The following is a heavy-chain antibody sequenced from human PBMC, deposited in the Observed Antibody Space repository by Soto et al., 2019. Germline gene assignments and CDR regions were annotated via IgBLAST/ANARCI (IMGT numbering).Heavy chain of an antibody. V-gene: IGHV1-69*13. J-gene: IGHJ6*02. D-gene: IGHD2-2*01. CDR1: GGTFSSYA. CDR2: IIPIFGTA. Sequence: GXSVKVSCKASGGTFSSYAIRLVRQAPGQGLEWMGGIIPIFGTANYAQKFQVRVTITADESTSTAYMELSSLRSEDTAVYYCARASASRGSLYYYGMDVWGQGTTVTVSS. CDR3: ARASASRGSLYYYGMDV.